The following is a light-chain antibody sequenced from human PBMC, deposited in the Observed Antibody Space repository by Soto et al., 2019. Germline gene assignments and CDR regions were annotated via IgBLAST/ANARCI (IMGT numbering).Light chain of an antibody. Sequence: EIVMTQSPVTLSVSPGERATLSCRASQIISNNLAWFQQKPGQAPRLRIYAASTRAAGTPARFSGSGSGTEFTLTIGSLQSEDYAVYYCQQYNDWPRTFGPGTKVDIK. J-gene: IGKJ3*01. CDR2: AAS. CDR3: QQYNDWPRT. CDR1: QIISNN. V-gene: IGKV3-15*01.